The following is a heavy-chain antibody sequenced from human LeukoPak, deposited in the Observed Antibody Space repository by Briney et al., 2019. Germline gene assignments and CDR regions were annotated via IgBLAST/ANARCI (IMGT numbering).Heavy chain of an antibody. D-gene: IGHD5-12*01. Sequence: PGGSLRLSCAASGFTFSSYWMSWVRQAPGKGLEWVANIKEDGSESYYVDSVKGRFTISRDNTKNSLYLQMNSLRAEDTAVYYCARFPRDPWRFDYWGQGTLVTVSS. J-gene: IGHJ4*02. V-gene: IGHV3-7*03. CDR3: ARFPRDPWRFDY. CDR2: IKEDGSES. CDR1: GFTFSSYW.